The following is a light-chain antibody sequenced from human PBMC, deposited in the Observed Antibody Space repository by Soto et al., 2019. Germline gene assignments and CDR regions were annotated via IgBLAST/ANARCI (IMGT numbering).Light chain of an antibody. J-gene: IGKJ4*01. CDR3: QQYGSSPL. CDR2: GAS. V-gene: IGKV3-20*01. Sequence: EIVLTQSPGTLSLSPGERATLSCRASQSVSSSYLAWYQQKPGQAPRLLIYGASSRATGIPDRFSGSGSGTDFTLTISRLEPADFAVYYCQQYGSSPLFRGGTKVEIK. CDR1: QSVSSSY.